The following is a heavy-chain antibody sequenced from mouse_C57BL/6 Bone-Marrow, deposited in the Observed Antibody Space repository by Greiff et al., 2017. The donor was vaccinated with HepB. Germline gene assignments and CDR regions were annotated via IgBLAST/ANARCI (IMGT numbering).Heavy chain of an antibody. CDR3: AVWLRRRIQLAMDY. D-gene: IGHD2-2*01. J-gene: IGHJ4*01. CDR2: IFPGSGST. V-gene: IGHV1-75*01. Sequence: VQLVESGPELVKPGASVKISCKASGYTFTDYYINWVKQRPGQGLEWIGWIFPGSGSTYYNEKFKGKATLTVDKSSSTAYMLLSSLTSEDSAVYFCAVWLRRRIQLAMDYWGQGTSVTVSS. CDR1: GYTFTDYY.